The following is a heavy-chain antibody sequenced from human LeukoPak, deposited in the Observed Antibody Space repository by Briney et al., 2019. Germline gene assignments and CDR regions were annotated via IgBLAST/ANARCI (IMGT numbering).Heavy chain of an antibody. D-gene: IGHD4-17*01. CDR2: IYHSGST. V-gene: IGHV4-30-2*01. Sequence: TLSLTCAVSGGSISSGGYSWSWIRQPPGKGLEWIGYIYHSGSTYYNPSLKSRVTISVDRSKNHFSLKLSSVTAADTAVYYCAREPTVTGAFDIWGQGTMVTVSS. CDR3: AREPTVTGAFDI. CDR1: GGSISSGGYS. J-gene: IGHJ3*02.